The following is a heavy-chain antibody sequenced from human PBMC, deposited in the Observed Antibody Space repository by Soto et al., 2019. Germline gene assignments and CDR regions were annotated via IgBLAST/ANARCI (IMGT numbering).Heavy chain of an antibody. CDR2: VDPEDGET. V-gene: IGHV1-69-2*01. CDR1: GYTFTDYY. Sequence: ASVKVSCKVSGYTFTDYYMHWVQQAPGKGLEWMGLVDPEDGETIYAEKFQGRVTITADTSTDTAYMELSSLRSEDTAVYYCATAAYCGGDCPTKHNWSDPWGQGTLVTVSS. J-gene: IGHJ5*02. CDR3: ATAAYCGGDCPTKHNWSDP. D-gene: IGHD2-21*02.